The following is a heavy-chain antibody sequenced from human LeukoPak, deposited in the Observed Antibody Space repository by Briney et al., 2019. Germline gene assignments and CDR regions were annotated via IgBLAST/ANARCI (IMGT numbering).Heavy chain of an antibody. CDR1: GGSISSYY. CDR3: ATGGYYFDY. D-gene: IGHD5-12*01. Sequence: SETLSLTCTVSGGSISSYYWSWIRQPPGKGLEWIAYIYYSGSTNYNPSLKSRVTISVDTSKNQFSLKLSSVTAADTAVYYCATGGYYFDYWGQGTLVTVSS. CDR2: IYYSGST. V-gene: IGHV4-59*01. J-gene: IGHJ4*02.